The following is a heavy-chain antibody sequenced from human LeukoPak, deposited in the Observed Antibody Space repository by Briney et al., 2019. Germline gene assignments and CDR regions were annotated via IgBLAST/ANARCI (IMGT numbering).Heavy chain of an antibody. CDR2: INQDGSEK. CDR1: GFPFSSHW. CDR3: ASGGGWVFNN. D-gene: IGHD6-19*01. J-gene: IGHJ4*02. Sequence: GGSLGLSCAASGFPFSSHWLSWFRQSPGKGLGWVAHINQDGSEKYYVDSVKGRFTISRDNARNSQYLQMNSLRAEDTAVYYCASGGGWVFNNWGQGTLVTVSS. V-gene: IGHV3-7*01.